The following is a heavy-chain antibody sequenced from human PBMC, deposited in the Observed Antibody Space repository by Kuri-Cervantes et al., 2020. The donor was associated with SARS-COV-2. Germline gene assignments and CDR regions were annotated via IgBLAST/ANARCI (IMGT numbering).Heavy chain of an antibody. V-gene: IGHV4-34*01. D-gene: IGHD2-2*01. J-gene: IGHJ4*02. Sequence: SQTLSLTCAVYGGSFSGYYWSWIRQPPGKGLEWIGEINHSGSTNYNPSLKSRVTISVDTSKNQFSLKLSPVTAADTAVYYCASRYCSSTSCYRTTGKYYFDYWGQGTLVTVSS. CDR1: GGSFSGYY. CDR2: INHSGST. CDR3: ASRYCSSTSCYRTTGKYYFDY.